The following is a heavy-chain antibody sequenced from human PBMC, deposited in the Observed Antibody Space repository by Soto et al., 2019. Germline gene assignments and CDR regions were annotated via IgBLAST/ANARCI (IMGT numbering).Heavy chain of an antibody. Sequence: SVKVSCKASGFTFTSSAVQWVRQARGQRLEWIGWIVVGSGNTNYAQKFQERVTITRDMSTSTAYMELSSLRSEDTAVYYCAAAPVPAAIFHYYGMDVWGQGTTVTVPS. CDR2: IVVGSGNT. V-gene: IGHV1-58*01. CDR1: GFTFTSSA. J-gene: IGHJ6*02. CDR3: AAAPVPAAIFHYYGMDV. D-gene: IGHD2-2*02.